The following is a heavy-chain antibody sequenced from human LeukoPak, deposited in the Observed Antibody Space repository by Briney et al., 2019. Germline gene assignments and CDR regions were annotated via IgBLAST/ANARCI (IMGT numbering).Heavy chain of an antibody. J-gene: IGHJ4*02. CDR3: ASSIAAAGTY. CDR2: ISSSSGYI. D-gene: IGHD6-13*01. V-gene: IGHV3-21*01. CDR1: GFTFSTHS. Sequence: PGGSLRLSCAASGFTFSTHSMNWVRQAPGKGLEWVSYISSSSGYIYYADSVKGRFTISRDNAKNSLYLQMNSLRAEDTAVYYCASSIAAAGTYWGQGTLVTVSS.